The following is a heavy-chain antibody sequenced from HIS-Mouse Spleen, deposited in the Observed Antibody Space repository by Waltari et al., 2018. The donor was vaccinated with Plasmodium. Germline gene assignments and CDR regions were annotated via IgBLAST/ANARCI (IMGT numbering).Heavy chain of an antibody. CDR1: GFTFSSYG. CDR3: AKVAQGTRDAFDI. V-gene: IGHV3-33*06. CDR2: IWYDGSNK. J-gene: IGHJ3*02. D-gene: IGHD2-8*01. Sequence: SGFTFSSYGMLWGRQAPGKGLEWVAVIWYDGSNKYYADSVKGRFTSSRDNSKNTLYLQMNSLRAEDTAVYYCAKVAQGTRDAFDIWGQGTMVTVSS.